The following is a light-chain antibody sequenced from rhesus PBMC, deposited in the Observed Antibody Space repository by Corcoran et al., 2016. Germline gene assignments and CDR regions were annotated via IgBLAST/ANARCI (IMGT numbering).Light chain of an antibody. CDR2: KAS. Sequence: DIQMTQSPSSLSASVGDTVTITCRASQGISSWLAWYQQKPGKAPKLLIYKASSLQSGVPSRFSGSGSGTDVTLTIISLQSEDFATYDCQQYSSRPFTFGPGTKLDIK. CDR3: QQYSSRPFT. J-gene: IGKJ3*01. V-gene: IGKV1-22*01. CDR1: QGISSW.